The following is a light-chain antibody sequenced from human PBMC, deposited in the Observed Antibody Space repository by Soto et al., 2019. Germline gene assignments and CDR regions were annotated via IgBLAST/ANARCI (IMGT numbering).Light chain of an antibody. CDR3: GSYTSTDTPFV. V-gene: IGLV2-14*01. CDR1: STDVGGYNY. J-gene: IGLJ1*01. Sequence: QSALAQPSSVSGSPGPSITISCTGTSTDVGGYNYVSWYQHHPGKGPKLIIYEVNNRPSGVSDRFSGSKSGNKASLTISNIEAEDESDYYCGSYTSTDTPFVFGTGTKVTVL. CDR2: EVN.